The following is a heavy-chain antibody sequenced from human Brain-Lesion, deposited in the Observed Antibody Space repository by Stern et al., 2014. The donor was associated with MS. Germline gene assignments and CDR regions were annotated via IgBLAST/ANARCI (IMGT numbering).Heavy chain of an antibody. D-gene: IGHD5-18*01. J-gene: IGHJ4*02. V-gene: IGHV4-61*02. CDR2: IHPSGSA. Sequence: VQLQESGPGLVKPSQTLSLTCNVSGGSISSGSDYWSWLRQPVGKGLQWLGRIHPSGSAYYTPSLKSRVTISTDTSKNQFSLELTSATAADTAIYYCASGYRIFDYWGQGILVTVSS. CDR3: ASGYRIFDY. CDR1: GGSISSGSDY.